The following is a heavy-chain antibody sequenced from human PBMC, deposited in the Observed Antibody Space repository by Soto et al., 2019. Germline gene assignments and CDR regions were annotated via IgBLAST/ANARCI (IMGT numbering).Heavy chain of an antibody. V-gene: IGHV1-2*02. Sequence: QVQLVQSGAEVKKLGASVKVSCQASGYTFAAYYIHWLRQAPGQGLEWMGWINPNVGDSNFAPKFQGAVPTTADKSVATVYLELISLRSDDTAVYYCARALSGWIRSSFDFWGQGTMVTVSA. CDR2: INPNVGDS. CDR3: ARALSGWIRSSFDF. CDR1: GYTFAAYY. J-gene: IGHJ3*01. D-gene: IGHD3-10*01.